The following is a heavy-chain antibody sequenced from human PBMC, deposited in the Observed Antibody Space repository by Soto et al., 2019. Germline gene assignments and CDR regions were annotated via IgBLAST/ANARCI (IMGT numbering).Heavy chain of an antibody. CDR3: ASDILFDY. CDR1: EYTFTNYA. Sequence: QVQLVQSGAEEKKPGAPVKVSCKASEYTFTNYALHWVRQAPGQRLEWMGWINAGNGNTKYSQKLQGRVTITRETSASTAYIELSSLRSEDTAVYYCASDILFDYWGQGTLVTVSS. CDR2: INAGNGNT. J-gene: IGHJ4*02. D-gene: IGHD3-10*01. V-gene: IGHV1-3*05.